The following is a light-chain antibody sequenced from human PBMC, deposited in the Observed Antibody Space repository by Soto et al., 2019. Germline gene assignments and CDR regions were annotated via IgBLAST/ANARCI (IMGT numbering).Light chain of an antibody. J-gene: IGKJ4*01. Sequence: EIVMTQSPATLSVSPGETATLSCRASQSVNLNLAWYQQKPGQAPRLLIYVASIRATGVPARFSGSGAGTEFTLTIITLHSEDSAVYYCQQCVSWHPLTFGGGTTVEIK. CDR3: QQCVSWHPLT. CDR2: VAS. V-gene: IGKV3-15*01. CDR1: QSVNLN.